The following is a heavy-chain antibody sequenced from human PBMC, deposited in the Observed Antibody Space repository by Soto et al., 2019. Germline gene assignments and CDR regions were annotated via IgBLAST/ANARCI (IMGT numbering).Heavy chain of an antibody. V-gene: IGHV3-9*01. Sequence: GGSLRLSCAASGFTFDDYALHWVRQAPGKGLEWVSGISWNSGSIGYADSVKGRFTISRDNAKNSLYLQMNSLRAEDTALYYCAKDIYSSSWYLLGGYYGMDVWGQGTTVTVSS. CDR3: AKDIYSSSWYLLGGYYGMDV. D-gene: IGHD6-13*01. CDR1: GFTFDDYA. CDR2: ISWNSGSI. J-gene: IGHJ6*02.